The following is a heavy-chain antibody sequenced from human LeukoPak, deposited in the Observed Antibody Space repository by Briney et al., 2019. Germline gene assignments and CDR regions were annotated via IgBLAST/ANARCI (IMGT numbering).Heavy chain of an antibody. V-gene: IGHV3-7*01. Sequence: GGSLRLSCAASGFTFSNSWMTWVRQAPGKGLEWVANINHDGSESYYVDSVKGRFTISRDNAKNSLYLLMNSLRAKDTAVYYCARDSGHGGIFDYWGQGTLVTVSS. CDR1: GFTFSNSW. J-gene: IGHJ4*02. CDR3: ARDSGHGGIFDY. D-gene: IGHD3-16*01. CDR2: INHDGSES.